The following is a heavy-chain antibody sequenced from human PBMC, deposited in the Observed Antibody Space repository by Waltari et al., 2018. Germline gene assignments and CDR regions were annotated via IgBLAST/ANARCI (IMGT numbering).Heavy chain of an antibody. CDR3: ARDRFAAADQGGYYYYGMDV. J-gene: IGHJ6*02. CDR2: IIPIFGTA. CDR1: GGTFSSYA. D-gene: IGHD6-13*01. Sequence: QVQLVQSGAEVKKPGSSVKVSCKASGGTFSSYAISWVRQAPGQGLEWMGGIIPIFGTANYAQKFQGRVTITADESTSTAYRELSSLRSEDTAVYYCARDRFAAADQGGYYYYGMDVWGQGTTVTVS. V-gene: IGHV1-69*01.